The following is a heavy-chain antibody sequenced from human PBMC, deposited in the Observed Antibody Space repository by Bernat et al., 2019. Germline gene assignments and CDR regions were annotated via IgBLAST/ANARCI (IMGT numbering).Heavy chain of an antibody. CDR1: GFTFDDYA. J-gene: IGHJ4*02. CDR2: ISWNSGGI. V-gene: IGHV3-9*01. CDR3: AKHSGYDLARGLEYYFDY. D-gene: IGHD5-12*01. Sequence: EVQLVESGGGLVQPGRSLRLSCAASGFTFDDYAMHWVRQAPGKGREWVSGISWNSGGIVYADSVKGRFTISRDNAKDSLYLQMNSLTAEDTALYYCAKHSGYDLARGLEYYFDYWGQGTLVTVSS.